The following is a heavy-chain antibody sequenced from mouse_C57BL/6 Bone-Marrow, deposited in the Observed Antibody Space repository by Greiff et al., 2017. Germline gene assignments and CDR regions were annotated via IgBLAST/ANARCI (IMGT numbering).Heavy chain of an antibody. J-gene: IGHJ4*01. CDR1: GFTFSDYG. V-gene: IGHV5-17*01. Sequence: EVMLVESGGGLVKPGGSLKLSCAASGFTFSDYGMHWVGQAPEKGLEWVAYISSGSSTIYYADTVKGRFTISRDNAKNTLFLQMTSLRSEDTAMYYCARGLRRYAMDYWGQGTSVTVSS. CDR2: ISSGSSTI. D-gene: IGHD2-4*01. CDR3: ARGLRRYAMDY.